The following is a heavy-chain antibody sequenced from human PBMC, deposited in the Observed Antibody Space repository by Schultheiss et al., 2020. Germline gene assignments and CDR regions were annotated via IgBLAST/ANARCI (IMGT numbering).Heavy chain of an antibody. V-gene: IGHV1-69*04. D-gene: IGHD3-22*01. CDR2: IIPNLGIT. CDR3: ATDKFYYDTFSPYDF. J-gene: IGHJ4*02. Sequence: SVKVSCKASGGTFSSNTFSWVRQAPGQGPEWMGRIIPNLGITKYAQKFQGRVKITADKSTSTAYMELSSLRSDDTAVYYCATDKFYYDTFSPYDFWGQRTLVTVSS. CDR1: GGTFSSNT.